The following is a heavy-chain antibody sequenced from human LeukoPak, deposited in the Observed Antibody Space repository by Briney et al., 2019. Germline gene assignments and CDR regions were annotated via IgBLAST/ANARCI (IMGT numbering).Heavy chain of an antibody. V-gene: IGHV4-39*07. CDR2: IHHRGTT. CDR3: ARVTYNGYQHFDY. J-gene: IGHJ4*02. Sequence: SETLSLTCIVSGGSISTNTYYWGWIRLPPGKGLEWIGEIHHRGTTYYNPSLRSRVTISVDTSKNQFSLRLTSGTAADTAVYYCARVTYNGYQHFDYWGQGNLVTVS. D-gene: IGHD3-10*01. CDR1: GGSISTNTYY.